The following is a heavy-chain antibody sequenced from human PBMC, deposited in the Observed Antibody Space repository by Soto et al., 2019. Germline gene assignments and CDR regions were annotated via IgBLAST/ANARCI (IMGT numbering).Heavy chain of an antibody. V-gene: IGHV1-18*01. Sequence: QVQLVQSGGEVKKPGASMKVSCKASGDTVTKYGISWVRQAPGQGLEWLGWISFYNGHTNYALKFQDRITFTTDTSTSTASMELRSLTSDDTAVYYCASATSIAVAGKETWGQGTLVTVSS. D-gene: IGHD6-19*01. CDR1: GDTVTKYG. J-gene: IGHJ4*02. CDR2: ISFYNGHT. CDR3: ASATSIAVAGKET.